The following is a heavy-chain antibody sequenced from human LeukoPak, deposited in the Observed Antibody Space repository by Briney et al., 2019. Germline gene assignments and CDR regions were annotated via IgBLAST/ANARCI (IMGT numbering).Heavy chain of an antibody. D-gene: IGHD3-10*01. V-gene: IGHV3-73*01. CDR3: VRHAASGGSGVDH. J-gene: IGHJ4*02. CDR1: GFTFSSYW. CDR2: IRSKTNNYAT. Sequence: GGSLRLSCAASGFTFSSYWMSWVRQAPGKGLEWVGRIRSKTNNYATAYAASVKDRFTISRDDSTNTAYLQMNSLKTEDTAVYYCVRHAASGGSGVDHWGQGTLVTVSS.